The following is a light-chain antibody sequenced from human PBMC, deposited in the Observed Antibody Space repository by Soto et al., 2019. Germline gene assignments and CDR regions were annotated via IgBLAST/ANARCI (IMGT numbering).Light chain of an antibody. CDR3: SSSAGTNSFVL. CDR1: SSDIGGYNS. CDR2: EVN. V-gene: IGLV2-8*01. Sequence: QSALTQPPSASGSPGQSVTISCTGTSSDIGGYNSVPWYQQHPGKAPKLMIYEVNKRPLGVPERFSGSKSGNTASLTVSGLQADDEADYYCSSSAGTNSFVLFGGGTKLTVL. J-gene: IGLJ3*02.